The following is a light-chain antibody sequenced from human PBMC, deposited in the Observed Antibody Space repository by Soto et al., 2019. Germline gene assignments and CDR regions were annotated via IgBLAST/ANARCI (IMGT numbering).Light chain of an antibody. CDR2: VVS. J-gene: IGLJ1*01. V-gene: IGLV2-14*01. CDR3: SSYTGSNIRYV. Sequence: LAQPASVSGSPGQSITISCTGTSNDVGGYNYVSWYQHHPGKAPKLMIYVVSDRPSGVSNRFSGSKSGNTASLTISGLQAEDEADYYCSSYTGSNIRYVFGTGTKVTVL. CDR1: SNDVGGYNY.